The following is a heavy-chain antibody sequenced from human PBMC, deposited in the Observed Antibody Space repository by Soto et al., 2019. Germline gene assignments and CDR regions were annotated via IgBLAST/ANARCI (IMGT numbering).Heavy chain of an antibody. CDR1: GASISDNNW. CDR3: ARGFLRGYCSGGSCLSRAFDI. J-gene: IGHJ3*02. Sequence: SETLSLTCAVSGASISDNNWWSWVRQPPGKGLEWIGETYHDGSTNYNPSLKSRVTISVDTSKNQFSLKLSSVTAADTAVYYCARGFLRGYCSGGSCLSRAFDIWGQGTMVTVSS. D-gene: IGHD2-15*01. V-gene: IGHV4-4*02. CDR2: TYHDGST.